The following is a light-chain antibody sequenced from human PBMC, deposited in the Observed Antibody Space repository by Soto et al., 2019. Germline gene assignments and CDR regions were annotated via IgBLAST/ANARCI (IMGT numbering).Light chain of an antibody. Sequence: QSALTQPPSASGSPGQSVAISCTGTSSDVGGYNFVSWYQQHPGKAPKLIIYEVNKRPSGVPDRFSGSKSGNTASLTGSGLQAEDEGDYYCSSYAGSNNWGVFGGGTKLTVL. CDR1: SSDVGGYNF. CDR3: SSYAGSNNWGV. V-gene: IGLV2-8*01. J-gene: IGLJ2*01. CDR2: EVN.